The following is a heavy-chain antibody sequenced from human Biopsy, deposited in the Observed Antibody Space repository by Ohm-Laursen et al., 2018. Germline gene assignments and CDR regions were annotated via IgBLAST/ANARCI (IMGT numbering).Heavy chain of an antibody. J-gene: IGHJ4*02. CDR1: GGSISSNYYY. V-gene: IGHV4-39*01. CDR2: IYYRGNT. CDR3: ARHGSQGYCTGGSCVDY. D-gene: IGHD2-15*01. Sequence: PPGTLSLTGTVSGGSISSNYYYWGWIRQPPGKGLEWIGSIYYRGNTNYNPSLKSRVTISVDTSKNQFSLKLSSATAADTAVFYCARHGSQGYCTGGSCVDYWGQGALVTVSS.